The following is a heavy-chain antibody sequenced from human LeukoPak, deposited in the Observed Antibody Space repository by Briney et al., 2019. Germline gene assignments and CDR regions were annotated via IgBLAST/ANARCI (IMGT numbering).Heavy chain of an antibody. D-gene: IGHD6-19*01. CDR1: GFPFSTYS. V-gene: IGHV3-21*01. CDR2: ITSPVGRM. Sequence: GGSLRLSCAASGFPFSTYSMNWVRQAPGKGLEWVSSITSPVGRMYYADSLKGRITISRDNARSTLYLQMNSLRAEDTAVYYCATDGRSSGWYGFDYWGQGILVTVSS. J-gene: IGHJ4*02. CDR3: ATDGRSSGWYGFDY.